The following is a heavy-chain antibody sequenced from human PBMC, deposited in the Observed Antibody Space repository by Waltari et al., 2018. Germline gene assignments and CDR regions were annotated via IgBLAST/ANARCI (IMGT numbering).Heavy chain of an antibody. CDR3: AKGPAARTNWFDP. V-gene: IGHV3-23*01. CDR2: IGSSGRNT. J-gene: IGHJ5*02. Sequence: EVQLLESGGGFVQPGGSLRRSCAASGFTFSRQDMSWVRQAPGKGREWVSVIGSSGRNTYYADSVKGRFTISRDDSKNTLYLQMNSLRAEDTAVYYCAKGPAARTNWFDPWGQGTLVTVSS. CDR1: GFTFSRQD. D-gene: IGHD2-2*01.